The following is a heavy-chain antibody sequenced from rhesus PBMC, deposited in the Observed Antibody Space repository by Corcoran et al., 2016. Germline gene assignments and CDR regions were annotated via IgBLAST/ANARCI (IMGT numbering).Heavy chain of an antibody. CDR1: GGSVSSSNW. CDR2: ISGSSGSN. CDR3: ALHWGEYYRSFDY. V-gene: IGHV4-65*01. D-gene: IGHD3-34*01. Sequence: QVQLQESGPGLVKPSETLSLTCAVSGGSVSSSNWWSWIRQPPWKGLEWIGYISGSSGSNYYNPALNSRLTISTDTSKNQFSRKLSSVTAADTAVYYCALHWGEYYRSFDYWGQGVLVTVSS. J-gene: IGHJ4*01.